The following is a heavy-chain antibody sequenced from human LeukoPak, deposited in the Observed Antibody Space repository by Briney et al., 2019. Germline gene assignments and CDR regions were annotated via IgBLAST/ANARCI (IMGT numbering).Heavy chain of an antibody. CDR3: ARTSGSYVTNYYGMDV. Sequence: SQTLSLTCAISGDSVSSNSAAWNWIRQSPSRGLEWLGRPYYRSKWYNDYAVSVKSRITINPDTSKNQFSLQLNSVTPEDTAVYYCARTSGSYVTNYYGMDVWGQGTTVTVSS. CDR2: PYYRSKWYN. CDR1: GDSVSSNSAA. D-gene: IGHD1-26*01. V-gene: IGHV6-1*01. J-gene: IGHJ6*02.